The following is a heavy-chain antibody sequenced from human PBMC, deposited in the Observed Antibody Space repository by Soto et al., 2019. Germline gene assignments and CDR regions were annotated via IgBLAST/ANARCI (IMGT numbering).Heavy chain of an antibody. J-gene: IGHJ6*02. V-gene: IGHV3-53*01. D-gene: IGHD6-13*01. Sequence: GGSLRLSCAGSGFTVSSNYMSWVRQAPGKGLEWVSVIYSGGSTYDADSVKGRFTISRDNSKNTLYLQMNSLRAEDTAVYYCATHSSSHPKYYYYGMDVWGQGTTVTVSS. CDR3: ATHSSSHPKYYYYGMDV. CDR1: GFTVSSNY. CDR2: IYSGGST.